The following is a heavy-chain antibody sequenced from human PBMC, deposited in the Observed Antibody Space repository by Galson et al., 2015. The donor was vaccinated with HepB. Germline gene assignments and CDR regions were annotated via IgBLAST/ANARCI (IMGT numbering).Heavy chain of an antibody. CDR2: IIPILGIA. D-gene: IGHD2-2*01. Sequence: SVKVSCKASGGTFSSYAVSWVRQAPGQGLEWMGGIIPILGIANYAQKFQGRVTITADKSTSTAYMELSSLRSEDTAVYYCASLPYNCSSTSCYPAGLWFDPWGQGTLVTVSS. V-gene: IGHV1-69*10. CDR1: GGTFSSYA. J-gene: IGHJ5*02. CDR3: ASLPYNCSSTSCYPAGLWFDP.